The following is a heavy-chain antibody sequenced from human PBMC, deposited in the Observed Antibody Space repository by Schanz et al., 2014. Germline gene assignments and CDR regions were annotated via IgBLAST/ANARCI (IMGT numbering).Heavy chain of an antibody. Sequence: QVQLQESGPGLVKPSQTLSLTCTVSGGSVSSGGDYWSWIRQHPGKGLEWIGFISYSGSTYYNPSLKSRVTISVDTSKNQFSLNLSAATAADTAVYYCARDRGHGDLPGDIWGRGTMGTVSS. V-gene: IGHV4-31*03. J-gene: IGHJ3*02. CDR3: ARDRGHGDLPGDI. D-gene: IGHD4-17*01. CDR2: ISYSGST. CDR1: GGSVSSGGDY.